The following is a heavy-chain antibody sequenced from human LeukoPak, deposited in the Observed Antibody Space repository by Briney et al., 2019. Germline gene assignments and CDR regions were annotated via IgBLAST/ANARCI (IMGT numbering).Heavy chain of an antibody. D-gene: IGHD2-2*01. Sequence: GGSLRLSCAASGFTFSSYAMSWVRQAPGKGLEWVSAISGSGGSTYYADSVRGRFTISRDNSKNTLYLQMNSLRAEDTAVYYCAKGYSRLVPAAPFDYWGQGTLVTVSS. CDR3: AKGYSRLVPAAPFDY. CDR2: ISGSGGST. CDR1: GFTFSSYA. J-gene: IGHJ4*02. V-gene: IGHV3-23*01.